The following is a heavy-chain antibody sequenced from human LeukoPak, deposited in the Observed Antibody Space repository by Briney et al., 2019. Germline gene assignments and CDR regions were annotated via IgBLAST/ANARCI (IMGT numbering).Heavy chain of an antibody. V-gene: IGHV3-23*01. CDR2: ISIRGGST. J-gene: IGHJ2*01. D-gene: IGHD3-10*01. CDR3: ARGGVNLYLDP. CDR1: GVTFSSYA. Sequence: PGGSLRLSCAASGVTFSSYAMSWVRQAPGKGLEWGSTISIRGGSTYYTDSVKGRFTISKDSSKNTLDLQMNPLRAEDTAVHYCARGGVNLYLDPWGRGTLVTLS.